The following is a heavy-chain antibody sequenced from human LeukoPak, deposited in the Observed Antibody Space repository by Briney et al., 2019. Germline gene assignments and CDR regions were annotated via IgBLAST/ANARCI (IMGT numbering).Heavy chain of an antibody. D-gene: IGHD2/OR15-2a*01. Sequence: ASVKVSRKASGYTFPNYGITWVRQAPGQGLEWVGWISTHNGDTNYAQNLQDRVTMTTDTSTSTAYMELRSLRSDDTAVYYCARGRRSTSRYWGQGTLVTVSS. J-gene: IGHJ4*02. CDR3: ARGRRSTSRY. CDR2: ISTHNGDT. CDR1: GYTFPNYG. V-gene: IGHV1-18*01.